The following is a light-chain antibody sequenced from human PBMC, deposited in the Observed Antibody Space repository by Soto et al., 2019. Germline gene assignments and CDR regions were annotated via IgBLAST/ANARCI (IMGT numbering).Light chain of an antibody. CDR1: STNIGSNT. J-gene: IGLJ2*01. CDR3: AAWDDSLNVL. CDR2: SKN. Sequence: QSVLTQPPSASGTPGQRVTISCSGSSTNIGSNTVNWYHQHPGTAPKLLIYSKNQRPSGVPDRFSGSKSGTSASLAISGLQSEDEADYYCAAWDDSLNVLFGGGTKLTVL. V-gene: IGLV1-44*01.